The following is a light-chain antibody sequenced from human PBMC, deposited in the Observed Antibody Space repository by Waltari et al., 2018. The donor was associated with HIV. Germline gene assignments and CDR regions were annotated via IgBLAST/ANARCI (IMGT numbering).Light chain of an antibody. Sequence: QSALTQPRSVSGSPGQSVTISCTGTSSDVGDYNYVSWYQQHPGKAPKLMIFGVNKRPSGVPDRFSGSKSGNTASLTISGLQAEDEADYYCCSYADKYTWVFGGGTKLTVL. CDR2: GVN. CDR3: CSYADKYTWV. CDR1: SSDVGDYNY. V-gene: IGLV2-11*01. J-gene: IGLJ3*02.